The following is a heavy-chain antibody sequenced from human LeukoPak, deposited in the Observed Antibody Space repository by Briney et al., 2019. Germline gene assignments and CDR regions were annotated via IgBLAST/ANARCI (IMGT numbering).Heavy chain of an antibody. V-gene: IGHV3-23*01. J-gene: IGHJ4*02. CDR1: GFTFSTYA. Sequence: PGGSLRLSCAASGFTFSTYAVSWVRQAPGKGLEWVSSISGSGGSTSYADSVKGRFTTSRDNSKNTLYLQMNSLRAEDTAIYYCARVAGTKCFDYWGQGTLVTVSS. D-gene: IGHD6-19*01. CDR2: ISGSGGST. CDR3: ARVAGTKCFDY.